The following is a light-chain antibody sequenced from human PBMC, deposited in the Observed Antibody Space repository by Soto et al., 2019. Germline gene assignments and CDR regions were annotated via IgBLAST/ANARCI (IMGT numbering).Light chain of an antibody. CDR1: QSLTYSDGNTY. J-gene: IGKJ1*01. CDR2: KVS. CDR3: MQGTHWPPWM. V-gene: IGKV2-30*01. Sequence: DVVMTQSPLSLPVTLGQPASISCRSSQSLTYSDGNTYLNWFQQRPGQSPRRLIYKVSNRDSGVPDRFSGSGSDNDFTLKISRVEAEDVGVYYCMQGTHWPPWMFGQGVKVEIK.